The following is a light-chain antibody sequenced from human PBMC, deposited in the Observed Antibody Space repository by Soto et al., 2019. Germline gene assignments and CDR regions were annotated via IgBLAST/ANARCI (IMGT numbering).Light chain of an antibody. CDR2: GAS. V-gene: IGKV3-20*01. Sequence: EFGLTPSPGTLSLAPGESAPLSCRASQSVSSSYLAWYQQKPGQAPRLLIYGASSRATGIPDRFSGSGSGTDFTLTISRLEPEDFAVYYCQQYGSSPWTFGQGGNVDI. CDR1: QSVSSSY. J-gene: IGKJ1*01. CDR3: QQYGSSPWT.